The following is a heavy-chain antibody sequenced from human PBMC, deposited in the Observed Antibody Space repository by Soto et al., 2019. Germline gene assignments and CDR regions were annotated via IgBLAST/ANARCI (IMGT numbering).Heavy chain of an antibody. CDR2: ISGSGGST. J-gene: IGHJ5*02. CDR3: AKDTVVEWELGWFDP. CDR1: GFTFSSYA. D-gene: IGHD1-26*01. Sequence: GGSLRLSCAASGFTFSSYAMSWVRQAPGKGLEWVSAISGSGGSTYYADSVKGRFTISRDNSKNTLYLQMNSLRAEDMAVYYCAKDTVVEWELGWFDPWGQGTLVTVSS. V-gene: IGHV3-23*01.